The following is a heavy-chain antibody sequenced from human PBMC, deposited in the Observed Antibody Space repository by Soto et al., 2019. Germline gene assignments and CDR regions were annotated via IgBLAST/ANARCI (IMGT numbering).Heavy chain of an antibody. CDR3: AREQSIAARKSLGY. CDR1: GSTFTSYA. D-gene: IGHD6-6*01. V-gene: IGHV1-3*01. Sequence: GPSVKVSCKASGSTFTSYAMHWVRQAPGQRLQWMGWINAGNGNTKYSQKLQGRVTMTTDTSTSTAYMELRSLRSDDTAVYYCAREQSIAARKSLGYWGQGTLVTVSS. J-gene: IGHJ4*02. CDR2: INAGNGNT.